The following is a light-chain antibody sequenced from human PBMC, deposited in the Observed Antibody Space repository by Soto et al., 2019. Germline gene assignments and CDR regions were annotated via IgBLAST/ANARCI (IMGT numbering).Light chain of an antibody. V-gene: IGKV3-15*01. Sequence: DIVLTQSPATLSVSPGERAILSCRASQSVSNYLAWYQQKPGQAPRLLIYGASTRATGIPARFSGSGSGTEFSLTITGLQSEDFAVYYCHQYSERPSNTFGQWTRLDIK. J-gene: IGKJ5*01. CDR2: GAS. CDR3: HQYSERPSNT. CDR1: QSVSNY.